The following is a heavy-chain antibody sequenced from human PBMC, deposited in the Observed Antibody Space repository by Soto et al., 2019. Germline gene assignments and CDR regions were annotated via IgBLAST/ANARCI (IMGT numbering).Heavy chain of an antibody. V-gene: IGHV4-34*01. CDR3: ARVSRGYYDS. CDR2: LNHSGSA. Sequence: QVQLQQWGAGLLKPSETLSLTCAVYGDSFNNYFWTWIRQSPGKGLEWIGELNHSGSANYNPSLGSRVTISVDKSKKQFSLKLTSVTAAATAVYYCARVSRGYYDSWGQGTLVTVSS. J-gene: IGHJ4*02. CDR1: GDSFNNYF.